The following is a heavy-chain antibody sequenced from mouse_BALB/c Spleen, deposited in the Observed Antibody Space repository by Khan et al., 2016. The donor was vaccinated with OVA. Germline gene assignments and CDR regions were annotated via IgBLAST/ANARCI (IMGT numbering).Heavy chain of an antibody. CDR1: GYTFTAYD. CDR3: AREGLRGVVLDY. CDR2: IYPGDGST. V-gene: IGHV1S56*01. Sequence: QVQLQQSGPELVKPGALVKISCKASGYTFTAYDINWVKQRPGQGLEWIGWIYPGDGSTQYNENFKGKARLTADKSSYKACMQLSRLTSENSAVYFCAREGLRGVVLDYWGRGTSVSVSA. J-gene: IGHJ4*01. D-gene: IGHD2-4*01.